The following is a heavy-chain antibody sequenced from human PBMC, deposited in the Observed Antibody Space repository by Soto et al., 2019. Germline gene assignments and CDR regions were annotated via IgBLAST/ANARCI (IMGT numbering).Heavy chain of an antibody. Sequence: GESLKISCKGSGYSFTSYWIGWVRQMPGKGLEWMGIIYPGDSDTRYSPSFQGQVTISADKSISTAYLQWSSLKASDTATYYCARLEDYSNYYYYYGMDVWGQGTTVTVSS. J-gene: IGHJ6*02. V-gene: IGHV5-51*01. CDR3: ARLEDYSNYYYYYGMDV. CDR1: GYSFTSYW. D-gene: IGHD4-4*01. CDR2: IYPGDSDT.